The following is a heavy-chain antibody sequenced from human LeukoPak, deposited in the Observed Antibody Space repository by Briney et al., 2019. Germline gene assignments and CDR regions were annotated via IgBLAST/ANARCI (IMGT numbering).Heavy chain of an antibody. V-gene: IGHV1-69*04. CDR2: IIPILGIA. CDR1: GGTFSSYA. J-gene: IGHJ4*02. Sequence: GASVKVSCKASGGTFSSYAISWVRQAPGQGLEWMGRIIPILGIANYAQKFQGRVTITADKSTSTAYMELSSLRSEDTAVYYCARDNTAMVLGPRWPFDYWGQGTLVTVSS. D-gene: IGHD5-18*01. CDR3: ARDNTAMVLGPRWPFDY.